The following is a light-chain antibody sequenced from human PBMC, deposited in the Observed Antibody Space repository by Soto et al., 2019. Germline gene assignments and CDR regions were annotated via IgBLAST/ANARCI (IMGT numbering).Light chain of an antibody. V-gene: IGKV3-20*01. CDR1: QSVSSSY. CDR2: GIS. J-gene: IGKJ5*01. CDR3: QLYDHPPT. Sequence: EIVLTQSPGTLYLSPGERATLSCRASQSVSSSYLAWYQQKPGQAPRLLIYGISARATDIPDRFSGSGSGTDFTLTIRRLEPEDVAVYSCQLYDHPPTFGQGTRLEIK.